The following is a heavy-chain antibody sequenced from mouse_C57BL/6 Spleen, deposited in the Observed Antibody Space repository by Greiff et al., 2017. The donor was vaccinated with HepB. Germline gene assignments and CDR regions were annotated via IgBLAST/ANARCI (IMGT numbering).Heavy chain of an antibody. Sequence: EVKVVESGGGLVQSGRSLRLSCATSGFTFSDFYMEWVRQAPGKGLEWIAASRNKANDYTTEYNASVKGRFIVSRDTSQSILYLQMNALRAEDTAIYYCARDNYDGYAMDYWGQGTSVTVSS. V-gene: IGHV7-1*01. CDR3: ARDNYDGYAMDY. CDR1: GFTFSDFY. D-gene: IGHD2-3*01. J-gene: IGHJ4*01. CDR2: SRNKANDYTT.